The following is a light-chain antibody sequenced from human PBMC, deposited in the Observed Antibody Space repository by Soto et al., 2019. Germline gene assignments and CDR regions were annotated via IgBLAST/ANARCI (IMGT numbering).Light chain of an antibody. J-gene: IGKJ5*01. V-gene: IGKV1-33*01. CDR2: DAS. CDR3: QHYDHLPIT. Sequence: DIQMTQSPSSLSASVGDRVTMTCQASQDISNYLNWYQQKPGKAPKLLIYDASNLETGAPSRFSGGGSGTDFTFTISSLQPEDIATYYCQHYDHLPITFGQGTRLEIK. CDR1: QDISNY.